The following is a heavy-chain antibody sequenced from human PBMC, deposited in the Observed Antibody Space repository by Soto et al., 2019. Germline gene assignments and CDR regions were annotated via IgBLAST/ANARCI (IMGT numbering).Heavy chain of an antibody. V-gene: IGHV1-69*13. D-gene: IGHD4-4*01. CDR1: GGTFSSYA. CDR3: ARNLVRGGSNYMGLNYFDY. Sequence: ASVKVSCKASGGTFSSYAISWVRQAPGQGLEWMGGIIPLFGTPNYAQKFQGRVTITADESTSTAYMELSSLRSEDTAVYYCARNLVRGGSNYMGLNYFDYWGQGTLVTVSS. J-gene: IGHJ4*02. CDR2: IIPLFGTP.